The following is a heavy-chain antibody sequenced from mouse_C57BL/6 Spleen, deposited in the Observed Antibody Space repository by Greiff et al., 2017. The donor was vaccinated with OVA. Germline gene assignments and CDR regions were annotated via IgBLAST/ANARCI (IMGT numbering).Heavy chain of an antibody. CDR2: IDPSDSYT. CDR1: GYTFTSYW. Sequence: QVQLQQPGAELVKPGASVKLSCKASGYTFTSYWMQWVKQRPGQGLEWIGEIDPSDSYTNYNQKFKGKATLTVDTSSSTAYMQLSSLTSEDAAVYYCARCGDYDGWFAYWGQGTLVTVSA. CDR3: ARCGDYDGWFAY. J-gene: IGHJ3*01. D-gene: IGHD2-4*01. V-gene: IGHV1-50*01.